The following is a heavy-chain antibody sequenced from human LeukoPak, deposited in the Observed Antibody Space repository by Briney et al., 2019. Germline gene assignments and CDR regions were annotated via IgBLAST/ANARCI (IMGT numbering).Heavy chain of an antibody. CDR1: GFTFSSYA. D-gene: IGHD3-3*01. Sequence: GGSLRLSCAASGFTFSSYAMSWVRQAPGKWLEWVSSISGSGGSTYYADSVKGRFTISRDNSKNTLYLQMNSLRAEDTAVYYCAKDSGRFLEWLNYFDYWGQGTLVTVSS. V-gene: IGHV3-23*01. J-gene: IGHJ4*02. CDR2: ISGSGGST. CDR3: AKDSGRFLEWLNYFDY.